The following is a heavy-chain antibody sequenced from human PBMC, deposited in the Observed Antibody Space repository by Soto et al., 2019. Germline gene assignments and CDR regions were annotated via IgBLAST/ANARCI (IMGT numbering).Heavy chain of an antibody. Sequence: EVQLVESGGGLVQPGGSLRLSCAVSGFTVSDNYMRWVRQAPGKGLEWVSLIYSGGATYYADSVKGRFTISRDNSKNTLYLQMNSLRAEVKAVYYSARDGTYNWVGGQGILVTVSS. CDR2: IYSGGAT. CDR3: ARDGTYNWV. V-gene: IGHV3-66*01. CDR1: GFTVSDNY. D-gene: IGHD1-1*01. J-gene: IGHJ4*02.